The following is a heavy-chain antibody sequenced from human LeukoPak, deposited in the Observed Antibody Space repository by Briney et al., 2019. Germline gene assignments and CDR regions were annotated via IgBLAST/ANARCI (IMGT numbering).Heavy chain of an antibody. CDR3: AKAAEWLRSPFDY. V-gene: IGHV3-30*02. J-gene: IGHJ4*02. CDR2: IRYDGNYK. Sequence: GGSLRLSCAASGFTFSTYGLHWVRQAPGKGLEWVTFIRYDGNYKYYADSVKGRFTISRDNPKNTLYLQMNSLRADDTAVYYCAKAAEWLRSPFDYWGQGTLVTVSS. CDR1: GFTFSTYG. D-gene: IGHD5-12*01.